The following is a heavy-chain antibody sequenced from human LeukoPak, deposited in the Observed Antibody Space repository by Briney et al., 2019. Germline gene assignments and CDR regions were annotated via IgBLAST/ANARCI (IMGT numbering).Heavy chain of an antibody. CDR1: GFTFSSYA. Sequence: GGSLRLSCAGSGFTFSSYAMSWVRQAPGKGLEWVSAISGSGGSTYYADSVKGRFTISRDNSKNTLYLQMNSLRAEDTAVYYCAKDRLTYYYDSSGYYFFDYWGQGTLVTVSS. J-gene: IGHJ4*02. CDR3: AKDRLTYYYDSSGYYFFDY. V-gene: IGHV3-23*01. D-gene: IGHD3-22*01. CDR2: ISGSGGST.